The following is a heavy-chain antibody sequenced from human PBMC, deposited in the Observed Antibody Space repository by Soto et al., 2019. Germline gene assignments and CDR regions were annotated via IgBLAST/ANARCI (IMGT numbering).Heavy chain of an antibody. D-gene: IGHD6-19*01. CDR3: ARDPPSSGWYEGRRREDYYCYGMDV. CDR1: GFTFSSYW. CDR2: IKQDGSEK. Sequence: EVQLVESGGGLVQPGGSLRLSCAASGFTFSSYWMSWVRQAPGKGLEWVANIKQDGSEKYYVDSVKGRFTISRDNAKNSLYLQMNSLRAEDTAVYYCARDPPSSGWYEGRRREDYYCYGMDVWGQGTTVTVSS. J-gene: IGHJ6*02. V-gene: IGHV3-7*01.